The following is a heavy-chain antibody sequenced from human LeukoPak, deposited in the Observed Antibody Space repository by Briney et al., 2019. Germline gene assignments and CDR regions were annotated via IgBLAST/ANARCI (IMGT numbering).Heavy chain of an antibody. CDR2: NYYIGST. Sequence: SDTPSLTPTFSVGSIIIGVYYCSSVRQHPRYCLEWISYNYYIGSTYYNPSLKSRVIISVDTSKSQVSLKLGYLKSADTAGYYSARDRGGGYRGYEYPGYALDIWGQGTMVTVSS. J-gene: IGHJ3*02. CDR1: VGSIIIGVYY. D-gene: IGHD5-12*01. CDR3: ARDRGGGYRGYEYPGYALDI. V-gene: IGHV4-31*03.